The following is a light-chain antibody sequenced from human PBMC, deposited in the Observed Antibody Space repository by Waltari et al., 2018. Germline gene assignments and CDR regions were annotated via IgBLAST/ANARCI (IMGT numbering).Light chain of an antibody. CDR3: CSYAGSYAWV. Sequence: QSALTQPRSVSGSPGQSVTISCTGTSSDLGGYNYVSWYQQHPGKAPKLMIYDVSKRPAGVPDRFSGSKSGNTASLTISGLQADDEADYYCCSYAGSYAWVFGGGTKLTVL. CDR2: DVS. J-gene: IGLJ3*02. CDR1: SSDLGGYNY. V-gene: IGLV2-11*01.